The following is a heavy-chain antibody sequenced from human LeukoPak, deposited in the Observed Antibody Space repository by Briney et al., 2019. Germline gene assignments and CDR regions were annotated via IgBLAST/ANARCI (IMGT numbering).Heavy chain of an antibody. V-gene: IGHV3-21*01. J-gene: IGHJ6*02. CDR1: GFTFSSCS. CDR3: ARDGYYYDSSGYYYYYYGMDV. CDR2: ISSSSSYI. Sequence: PGGSLRLSCAASGFTFSSCSMNWVRQAPGKGLEWVSSISSSSSYIYYADSVKGRFTISRDNAKNSLYLQMNSLRAEDTAVYYCARDGYYYDSSGYYYYYYGMDVWGQGTTVTVSS. D-gene: IGHD3-22*01.